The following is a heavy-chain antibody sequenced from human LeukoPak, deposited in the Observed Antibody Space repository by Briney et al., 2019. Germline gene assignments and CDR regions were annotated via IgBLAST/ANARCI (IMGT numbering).Heavy chain of an antibody. CDR2: IIPIFGTA. CDR1: GGTFSSYA. D-gene: IGHD4-23*01. CDR3: ARSGYGGGGFDY. J-gene: IGHJ4*02. Sequence: SVKVSCKASGGTFSSYAISWVRQAPGQGLEWMGGIIPIFGTANYAQKFQGRVTITTDESTSTAYMELSSLRSEDTAVYYCARSGYGGGGFDYWGQGTLVTVSS. V-gene: IGHV1-69*05.